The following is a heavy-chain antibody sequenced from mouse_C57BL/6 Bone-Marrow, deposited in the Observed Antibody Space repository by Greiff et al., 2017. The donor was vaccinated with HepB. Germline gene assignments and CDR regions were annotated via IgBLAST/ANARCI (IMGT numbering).Heavy chain of an antibody. Sequence: EVKLLESGGDLVKPGGSPKLSCAASGFTFSSYGMSWVRQTPDKRLEWVATISSGGSYTYYPDSVKGRFTISRDNAKNTLYLQMSSLKSEDTAMYYCARHPQDWDEYFDVWGTGTTVTVSS. D-gene: IGHD4-1*01. V-gene: IGHV5-6*01. CDR3: ARHPQDWDEYFDV. J-gene: IGHJ1*03. CDR2: ISSGGSYT. CDR1: GFTFSSYG.